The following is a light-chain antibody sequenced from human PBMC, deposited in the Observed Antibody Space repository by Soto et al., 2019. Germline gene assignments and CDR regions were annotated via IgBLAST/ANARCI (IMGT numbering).Light chain of an antibody. V-gene: IGKV3-20*01. CDR3: QQCGSSST. Sequence: EIVLTQSPGTLSLSPVERATLSCMASQSVSSNSLAWYQQKPGRAPRLLIYGASSRATGIPDRFSGSGSGTDFTLTISRLEPEDFAVYYCQQCGSSSTFGQGTRLEIK. CDR2: GAS. CDR1: QSVSSNS. J-gene: IGKJ5*01.